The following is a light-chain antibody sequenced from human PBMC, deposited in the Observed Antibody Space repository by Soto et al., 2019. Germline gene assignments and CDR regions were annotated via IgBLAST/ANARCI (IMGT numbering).Light chain of an antibody. CDR1: QSVRRY. Sequence: EIVLTQSPATLSLSPGERATLSCRASQSVRRYLAWYQQKPGQARRLIIYDASTRATGITARFSGSGSGTDFTLTISRLEPEDFAVYYCQQRSNWWTFGQGTKVDIK. J-gene: IGKJ1*01. V-gene: IGKV3-11*01. CDR2: DAS. CDR3: QQRSNWWT.